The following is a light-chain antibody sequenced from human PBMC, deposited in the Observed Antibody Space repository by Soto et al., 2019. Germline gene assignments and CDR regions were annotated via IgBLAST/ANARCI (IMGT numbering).Light chain of an antibody. CDR1: QDLINN. V-gene: IGKV1-27*01. CDR3: QKYNSASWT. Sequence: DIQMTQSPSTLSASVGDRVTITCRASQDLINNLAWYQQKPGKVPKLLIYAASTLQSGVPSRFSGSGSGTDFTLTISSLQPEDVATYYCQKYNSASWTFGQGTKVDIK. CDR2: AAS. J-gene: IGKJ1*01.